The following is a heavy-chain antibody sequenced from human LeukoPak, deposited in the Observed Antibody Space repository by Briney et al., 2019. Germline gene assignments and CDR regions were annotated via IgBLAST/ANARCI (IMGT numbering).Heavy chain of an antibody. V-gene: IGHV3-23*01. CDR3: AKSSRVGTYYFDH. CDR2: IIGGGDYT. Sequence: GGSLRLSCTVSGFTFRNYGMNWVRQAPGKGLEWVSGIIGGGDYTYYADSVKGRFTISRDNSKNTLYLHMNSLRVDDTAPYYCAKSSRVGTYYFDHWGQGTVVTVSS. CDR1: GFTFRNYG. J-gene: IGHJ4*02. D-gene: IGHD1-26*01.